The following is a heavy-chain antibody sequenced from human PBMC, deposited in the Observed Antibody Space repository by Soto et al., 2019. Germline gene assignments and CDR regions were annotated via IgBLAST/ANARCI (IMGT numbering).Heavy chain of an antibody. J-gene: IGHJ4*02. D-gene: IGHD6-13*01. CDR1: GFTFSSYA. V-gene: IGHV3-23*01. Sequence: XESLSLSCAASGFTFSSYAMSWVRQAPGKGLEWVSAISGSGGSTYYADSVKGRFTISRDNSKNTLYLQMNSLRAEDTAVYYCAKVGGIAAAGTVVDYWGQRTLVTVSS. CDR2: ISGSGGST. CDR3: AKVGGIAAAGTVVDY.